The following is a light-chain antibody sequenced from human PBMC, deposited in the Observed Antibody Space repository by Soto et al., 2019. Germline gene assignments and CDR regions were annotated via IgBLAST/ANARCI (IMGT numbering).Light chain of an antibody. V-gene: IGKV3-20*01. CDR2: GAS. CDR3: QQYGSSRF. CDR1: QSVSSSY. Sequence: EIVLTQSPGTLSLSPGERATLSCRASQSVSSSYLAWYQQKPGQAPRLLIYGASSRATGIPDRFSGSGSGKDFSLTSSRLEPEDCAVYYCQQYGSSRFFGGGTKVEIK. J-gene: IGKJ4*01.